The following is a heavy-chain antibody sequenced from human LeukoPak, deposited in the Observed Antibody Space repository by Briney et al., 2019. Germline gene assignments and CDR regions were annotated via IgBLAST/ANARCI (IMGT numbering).Heavy chain of an antibody. J-gene: IGHJ4*02. V-gene: IGHV3-48*01. CDR1: GFTFSSYS. CDR3: ARVGSSGYYHY. Sequence: AGSLRLSCAASGFTFSSYSMNWVRQAPGKGLEWVSYISSSSSTIYYADSVKGRFTISRDNAKNSLYLQMNSLRAEDTAVYYCARVGSSGYYHYWGQGTLVTVSS. D-gene: IGHD3-22*01. CDR2: ISSSSSTI.